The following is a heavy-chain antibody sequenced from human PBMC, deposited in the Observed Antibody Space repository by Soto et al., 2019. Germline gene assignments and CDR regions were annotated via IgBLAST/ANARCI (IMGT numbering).Heavy chain of an antibody. V-gene: IGHV3-9*01. D-gene: IGHD5-12*01. Sequence: EVQLVESGGGLLQPGRSLRLSCVASGFTFGDYGMHWVRQAPGRGPEWVSGITWNSGKIGYAETVKGRFTISRDNAKNSRYLQMNSRGAEDTALDDCVKEGLTSGCGLVLDGSDIWGHGTMVTVSS. CDR1: GFTFGDYG. CDR2: ITWNSGKI. CDR3: VKEGLTSGCGLVLDGSDI. J-gene: IGHJ3*02.